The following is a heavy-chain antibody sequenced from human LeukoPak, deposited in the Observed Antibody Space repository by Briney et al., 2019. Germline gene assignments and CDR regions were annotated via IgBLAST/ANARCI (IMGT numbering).Heavy chain of an antibody. J-gene: IGHJ6*03. Sequence: GASVKVSCKASGYTFTSYDINWVRQATGQGLEWMGWMNPNSGNTGYAQKFQGRVTMTRNTSISTAYMELSSLRSEDTAVYYCVRVVPAAIDYYYYYYMDVWGKGTTVTISS. V-gene: IGHV1-8*01. D-gene: IGHD2-2*01. CDR2: MNPNSGNT. CDR3: VRVVPAAIDYYYYYYMDV. CDR1: GYTFTSYD.